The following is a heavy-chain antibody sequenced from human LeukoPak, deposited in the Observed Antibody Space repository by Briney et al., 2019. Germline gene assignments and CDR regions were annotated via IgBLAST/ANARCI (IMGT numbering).Heavy chain of an antibody. Sequence: PSETLSLTCTVSGGSISTFYWSWIRQPPGKGLEWIGYIYYSGSTSCNPSLKSRVTISINTSEKQFSLKLSSVTAADTAVYYCARGSSGWNTDFDFWGQGTLVTVSS. V-gene: IGHV4-59*01. CDR3: ARGSSGWNTDFDF. CDR1: GGSISTFY. D-gene: IGHD6-19*01. CDR2: IYYSGST. J-gene: IGHJ4*02.